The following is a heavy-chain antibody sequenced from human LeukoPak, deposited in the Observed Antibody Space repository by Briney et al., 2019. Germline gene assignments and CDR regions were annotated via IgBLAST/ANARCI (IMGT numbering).Heavy chain of an antibody. CDR1: GYSISSGYY. J-gene: IGHJ6*04. D-gene: IGHD4-11*01. V-gene: IGHV4-38-2*02. CDR3: ARAPPARRTVTLPYLMDV. Sequence: SETLSLTCTVSGYSISSGYYWGWIRQPPGKGLEWIGSIYHSGSTYYNPSPKSRVTISVDTSKNQFSLKLSSVTAADTAVYYCARAPPARRTVTLPYLMDVWGKGTTVTVSP. CDR2: IYHSGST.